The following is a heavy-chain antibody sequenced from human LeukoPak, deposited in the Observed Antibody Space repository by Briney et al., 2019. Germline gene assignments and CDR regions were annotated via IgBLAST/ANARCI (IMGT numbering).Heavy chain of an antibody. CDR2: IFHFGTT. Sequence: SGTLSLICTVSGCSISTDYWWNWVRQPPGKGLEWIGEIFHFGTTNYNPSLRSRVTISIDQSKNQFSLNLNSVTAADTAVYYCARDSAMYSSGCFDYWGQGALVTVS. D-gene: IGHD6-19*01. V-gene: IGHV4-4*02. CDR1: GCSISTDYW. CDR3: ARDSAMYSSGCFDY. J-gene: IGHJ4*02.